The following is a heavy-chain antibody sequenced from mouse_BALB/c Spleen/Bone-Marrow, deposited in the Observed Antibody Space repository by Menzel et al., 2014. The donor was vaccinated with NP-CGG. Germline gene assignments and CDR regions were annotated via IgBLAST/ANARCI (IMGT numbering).Heavy chain of an antibody. Sequence: QVQLQQSGAELVKPGASVKLSCKASGYTFTNYDINWVRQRPEQGLEWIGWIFPGNGSTNYNEKFKGKATLTTDKSSSTAHMQLSRLTSEDSAVYFCARSNSISTATDYWGQGTTLTVSS. J-gene: IGHJ2*01. V-gene: IGHV1-85*01. CDR1: GYTFTNYD. CDR2: IFPGNGST. CDR3: ARSNSISTATDY. D-gene: IGHD1-2*01.